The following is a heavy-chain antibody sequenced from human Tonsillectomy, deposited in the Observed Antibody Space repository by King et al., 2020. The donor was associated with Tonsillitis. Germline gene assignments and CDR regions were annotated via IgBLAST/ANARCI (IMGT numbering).Heavy chain of an antibody. CDR1: GFTFTGYY. CDR2: INPNSGGT. Sequence: EQLVQSGAEVKKPGASVKVSCKASGFTFTGYYMHWVRQAPGQGLEWMGWINPNSGGTNYAQTFQGRVTMTRDTSISTAYMELSRLRSDDTAVYYCARGDNSGWYDSWGQGTLVTVSS. CDR3: ARGDNSGWYDS. J-gene: IGHJ5*01. D-gene: IGHD6-19*01. V-gene: IGHV1-2*02.